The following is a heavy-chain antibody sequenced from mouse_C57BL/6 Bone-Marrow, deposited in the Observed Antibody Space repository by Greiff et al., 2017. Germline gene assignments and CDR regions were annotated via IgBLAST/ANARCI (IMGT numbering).Heavy chain of an antibody. CDR3: ARGFLYYYAMDY. CDR2: SRNKANDYTT. V-gene: IGHV7-1*01. CDR1: GFTFSDFY. J-gene: IGHJ4*01. Sequence: EVQRVESGGGLVQSGRSLRLSCATSGFTFSDFYMEWVRQAPGKGLEWIAASRNKANDYTTEYSASVKGRFIVSRDTSQSILYLQMNALRDEDTAIYYCARGFLYYYAMDYWGQGTSVTVSS.